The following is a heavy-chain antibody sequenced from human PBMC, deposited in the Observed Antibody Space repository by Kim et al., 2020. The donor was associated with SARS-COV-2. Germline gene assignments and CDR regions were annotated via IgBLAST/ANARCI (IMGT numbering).Heavy chain of an antibody. D-gene: IGHD2-2*01. V-gene: IGHV4-39*01. CDR1: GGSISSSTYY. CDR3: ARHQRGYSSTSYLYWYFDL. CDR2: TYYSGTT. J-gene: IGHJ2*01. Sequence: SETLSLTCSISGGSISSSTYYWGWVRQPPGKGLEWIGITYYSGTTYYNPSLKSRVTMSVDMSKNQFSVKLSSVTAADTAVYYCARHQRGYSSTSYLYWYFDLWGRGTLVTVSS.